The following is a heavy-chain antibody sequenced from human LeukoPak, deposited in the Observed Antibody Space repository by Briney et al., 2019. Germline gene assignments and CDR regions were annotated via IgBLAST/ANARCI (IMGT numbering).Heavy chain of an antibody. CDR2: ISDSGGRT. CDR3: AKRGVVIRVILVGFHKEAYYFDS. J-gene: IGHJ4*02. Sequence: GGSLRLSCAVSGITLSNYGMSWVRQAPGKGLEWVAGISDSGGRTNYADSVKGRFTSSRDNPKNTLYLQMYSLRGEDTAVYFCAKRGVVIRVILVGFHKEAYYFDSWGQGALVTVSS. V-gene: IGHV3-23*01. CDR1: GITLSNYG. D-gene: IGHD3-22*01.